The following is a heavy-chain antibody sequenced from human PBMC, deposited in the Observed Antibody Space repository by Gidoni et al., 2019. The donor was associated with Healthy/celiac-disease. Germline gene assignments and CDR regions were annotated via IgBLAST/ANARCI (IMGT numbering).Heavy chain of an antibody. Sequence: STYYNPSLKSRVTISVDTSKNQFSLKLSSVTAADTAVYYCARHRRWNYYDSSGNFDYWGQGTLVTVSS. J-gene: IGHJ4*02. CDR2: ST. CDR3: ARHRRWNYYDSSGNFDY. D-gene: IGHD3-22*01. V-gene: IGHV4-39*01.